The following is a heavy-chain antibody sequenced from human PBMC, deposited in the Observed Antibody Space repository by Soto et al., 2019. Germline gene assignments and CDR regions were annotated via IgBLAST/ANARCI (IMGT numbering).Heavy chain of an antibody. CDR2: ISGSGGST. CDR1: GFTVCSIA. CDR3: AKGSTGTVGAFDI. J-gene: IGHJ3*02. D-gene: IGHD2-2*01. V-gene: IGHV3-23*01. Sequence: QPGGSLRLSCAACGFTVCSIAMSWVRQAPGKGLEWVSAISGSGGSTYYADSVKGRFTISRDNSKNTLYLQMNSLRAEDTAVYYCAKGSTGTVGAFDIWGQGTMVTVSS.